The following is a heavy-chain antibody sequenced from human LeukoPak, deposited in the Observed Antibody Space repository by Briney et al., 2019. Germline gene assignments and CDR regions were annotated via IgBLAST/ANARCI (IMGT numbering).Heavy chain of an antibody. J-gene: IGHJ4*02. CDR2: ISSNGDNT. CDR3: VRGTGY. V-gene: IGHV3-64D*06. Sequence: GGSLRLSCSVSGFTFSTYVTHWVRQAPGKGLEYVSAISSNGDNTYYADSVKGRFTISRDNSKNTLYLQMSSLRADDTAVYYCVRGTGYWGQGTLVTDSS. CDR1: GFTFSTYV.